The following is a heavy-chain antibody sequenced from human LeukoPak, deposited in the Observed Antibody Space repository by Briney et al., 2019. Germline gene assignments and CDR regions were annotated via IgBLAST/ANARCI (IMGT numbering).Heavy chain of an antibody. CDR1: GGTFSSYA. CDR3: ASMVRGLVDY. D-gene: IGHD3-10*01. V-gene: IGHV1-69*13. J-gene: IGHJ4*02. Sequence: GASVKVSCKASGGTFSSYAISWVRQAPGQGLEWMGGIIPIFGTANYAQKFQGRVTITADESTSTAYMELSSLRSEDTAVYYCASMVRGLVDYWGQGTLVTVSS. CDR2: IIPIFGTA.